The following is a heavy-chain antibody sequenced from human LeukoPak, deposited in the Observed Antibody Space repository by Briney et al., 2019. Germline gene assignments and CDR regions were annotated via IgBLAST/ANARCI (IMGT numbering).Heavy chain of an antibody. CDR3: ARVVVPAAMPDYFDY. V-gene: IGHV1-18*01. D-gene: IGHD2-2*01. CDR2: ISAYNGNT. J-gene: IGHJ4*02. Sequence: ASVKVSCKASGYTFTSYGISWVRQAPGQGLEWMGWISAYNGNTNYAQKLQGGVTMTTDTSTSTAYMELRSLRSDDTAVYYCARVVVPAAMPDYFDYWGQGTLVTVSS. CDR1: GYTFTSYG.